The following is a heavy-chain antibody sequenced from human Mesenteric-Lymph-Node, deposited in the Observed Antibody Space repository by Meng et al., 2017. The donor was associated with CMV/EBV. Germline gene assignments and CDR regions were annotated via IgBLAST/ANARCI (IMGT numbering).Heavy chain of an antibody. CDR1: GASLSATTYY. Sequence: SETLSLTCTVSGASLSATTYYWGWIRQSPGKGLEWIGSKYHNGDVHFEGSANYNPSLESRVTISVDRSNNHFSLKLSSVTAADTAVYYCARDTYYYGLDVWGQGTTVTVSS. CDR2: KYHNGDVHFEGSA. V-gene: IGHV4-39*07. CDR3: ARDTYYYGLDV. J-gene: IGHJ6*02.